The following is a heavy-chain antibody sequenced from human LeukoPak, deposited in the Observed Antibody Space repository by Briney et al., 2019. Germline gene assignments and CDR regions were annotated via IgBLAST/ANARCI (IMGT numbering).Heavy chain of an antibody. D-gene: IGHD4-23*01. CDR1: GGSISSYY. CDR3: ARVNYHYDYGGNSYYFDY. V-gene: IGHV4-59*01. Sequence: SETLSLTCTVSGGSISSYYWSWIRQPPGKGLEWIGYIYYSGSTNYNPSLKSRVTISEDTSNNQFSLKLSSVTAADTAVYYCARVNYHYDYGGNSYYFDYWGQGTLVTVSS. CDR2: IYYSGST. J-gene: IGHJ4*02.